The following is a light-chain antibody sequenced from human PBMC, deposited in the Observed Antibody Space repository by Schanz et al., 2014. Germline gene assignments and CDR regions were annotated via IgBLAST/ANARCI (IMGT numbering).Light chain of an antibody. J-gene: IGKJ2*01. CDR1: PSVSSSY. V-gene: IGKV3-20*01. CDR3: QQYHTSPYT. CDR2: DAS. Sequence: EIVMTQSPATLSVSPGERATLSCRASPSVSSSYLAWYQQRPGQAPRLLIHDASNRATGIPARFSGSGSGTDFTLTISSLEPEDFAVFYCQQYHTSPYTFGQGTKLEIK.